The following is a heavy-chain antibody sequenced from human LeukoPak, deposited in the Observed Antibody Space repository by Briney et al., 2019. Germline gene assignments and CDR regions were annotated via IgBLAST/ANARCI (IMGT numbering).Heavy chain of an antibody. V-gene: IGHV4-38-2*02. J-gene: IGHJ4*02. CDR2: IYHTGST. CDR3: ARDEYYYGSGSYYPFDY. D-gene: IGHD3-10*01. Sequence: PSETLSLTCTVSGYSISSGYYWGWIRQSPGKGLEWIGSIYHTGSTYYSPSLKIRVTISVDRSKTQFSLQLSSVTAADTAVYYCARDEYYYGSGSYYPFDYWGQGTLVTVSS. CDR1: GYSISSGYY.